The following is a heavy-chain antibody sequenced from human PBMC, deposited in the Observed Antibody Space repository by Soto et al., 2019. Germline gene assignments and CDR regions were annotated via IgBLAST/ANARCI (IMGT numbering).Heavy chain of an antibody. CDR2: MNPNRGNT. V-gene: IGHV1-8*01. J-gene: IGHJ4*02. Sequence: QVQLVQSGAEVKKPGASVKVSCKASGYTFTSYDINWVRQATGQGLEWMGWMNPNRGNTGYAQRFPGRVTMTRNTSTSPAYMELSNLSSEDPAVYYCARGQDYYDSSGTDYWGQGSLVTVSS. D-gene: IGHD3-22*01. CDR1: GYTFTSYD. CDR3: ARGQDYYDSSGTDY.